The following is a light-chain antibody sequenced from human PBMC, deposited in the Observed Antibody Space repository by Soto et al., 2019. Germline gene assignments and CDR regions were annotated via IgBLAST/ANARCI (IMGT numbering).Light chain of an antibody. CDR2: DVN. CDR3: CSYTSSSTHV. CDR1: SSDVGGYNF. J-gene: IGLJ1*01. Sequence: QSALTQPASVSGSPGQSITISCTGTSSDVGGYNFVSWYQQHPGKVPKLMIFDVNRRPSGVSDRFSGSKSGNTASLTISGLQAEDEGDCYCCSYTSSSTHVFGSGTKLTVL. V-gene: IGLV2-14*03.